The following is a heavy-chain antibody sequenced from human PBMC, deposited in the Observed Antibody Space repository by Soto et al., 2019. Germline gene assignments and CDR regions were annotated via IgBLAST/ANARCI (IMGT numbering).Heavy chain of an antibody. CDR3: AKSRTIVVVYFDY. D-gene: IGHD3-22*01. CDR2: ISGSGGST. V-gene: IGHV3-23*01. Sequence: GSLRLSCAAPGFTFSSYAMSWVRQAPGKGLEWVSAISGSGGSTYYADSVKGRFTISRDNSKNTLYLQMNSLRAEDTAVYYCAKSRTIVVVYFDYWGQGTLVTVSS. CDR1: GFTFSSYA. J-gene: IGHJ4*02.